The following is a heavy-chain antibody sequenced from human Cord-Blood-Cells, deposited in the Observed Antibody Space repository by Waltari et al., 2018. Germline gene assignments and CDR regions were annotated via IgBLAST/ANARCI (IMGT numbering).Heavy chain of an antibody. V-gene: IGHV4-34*01. Sequence: HVQLQQWRAGLLKHSATLSLTFGVYGGSFSGYYCSWSRPPPGKGLEWIGEINQIVSTNYNPSLKSRVTISVDTSKNQFSLKLSSVTAADTAVYYCARGGGYYYDSSGYYYYYGMDVWGQGTTVTVSS. CDR3: ARGGGYYYDSSGYYYYYGMDV. CDR2: INQIVST. CDR1: GGSFSGYY. D-gene: IGHD3-22*01. J-gene: IGHJ6*02.